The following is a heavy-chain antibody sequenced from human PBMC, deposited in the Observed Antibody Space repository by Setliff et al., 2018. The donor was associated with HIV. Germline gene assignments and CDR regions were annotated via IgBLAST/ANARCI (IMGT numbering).Heavy chain of an antibody. CDR3: ASGEYSYGYRFDY. CDR2: IYTSGIT. CDR1: GDSISSYY. D-gene: IGHD5-18*01. V-gene: IGHV4-4*08. Sequence: SETLSLTCTVSGDSISSYYWSWIRQPPGKGLEWIGYIYTSGITDYNPSLKSRVTISGDTSKNQFSLKLSSVTAADTAVYYCASGEYSYGYRFDYWGQGTLVTVSS. J-gene: IGHJ4*02.